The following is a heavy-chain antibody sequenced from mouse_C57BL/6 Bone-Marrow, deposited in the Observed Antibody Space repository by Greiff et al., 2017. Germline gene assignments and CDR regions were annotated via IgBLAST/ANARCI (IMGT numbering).Heavy chain of an antibody. CDR2: ISSGGSYT. CDR1: GFTFSSYG. CDR3: ARQGSYDGYYGY. J-gene: IGHJ2*01. D-gene: IGHD2-3*01. Sequence: EVQLQESGGDLVKPGGSLKLSCAASGFTFSSYGMSWVRQTPDKRLEWVATISSGGSYTYYPDSVKGRFTISRDNAKNTLYLQMSSLKSEDTAMYYGARQGSYDGYYGYWGQGTTLTVSS. V-gene: IGHV5-6*01.